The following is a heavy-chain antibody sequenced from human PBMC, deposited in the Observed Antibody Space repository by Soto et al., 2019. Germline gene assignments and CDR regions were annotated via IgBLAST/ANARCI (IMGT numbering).Heavy chain of an antibody. D-gene: IGHD2-15*01. Sequence: PSVKVSCKPSGYSFSNFYVHWVRQAPGQGLEWMGIIDPSSGTTSYTQKFQERVTMTRDTSMSTVYMELSRLRSEDTAVYYCARGAVVVPNGLIAGMDVWGLGTTVTV. CDR3: ARGAVVVPNGLIAGMDV. CDR2: IDPSSGTT. CDR1: GYSFSNFY. V-gene: IGHV1-46*01. J-gene: IGHJ6*02.